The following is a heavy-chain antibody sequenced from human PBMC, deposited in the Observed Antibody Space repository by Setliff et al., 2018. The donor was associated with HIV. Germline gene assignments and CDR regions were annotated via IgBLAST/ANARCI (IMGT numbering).Heavy chain of an antibody. J-gene: IGHJ4*02. CDR2: ISGSGGST. CDR1: GFTFSSYA. CDR3: AKAMGHLPYFFDS. Sequence: GGSLRLSCAASGFTFSSYAMSWVRQAPGKGLEWVSAISGSGGSTYYADSVKGRFTISRDNSRDTVFLEMTSLRAEDTAVYYCAKAMGHLPYFFDSWGQGTLVTVSS. V-gene: IGHV3-23*01.